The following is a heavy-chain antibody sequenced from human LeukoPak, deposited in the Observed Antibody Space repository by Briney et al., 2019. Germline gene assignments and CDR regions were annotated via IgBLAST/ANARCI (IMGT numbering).Heavy chain of an antibody. CDR2: ISWNSGSI. V-gene: IGHV3-9*01. D-gene: IGHD4-23*01. CDR3: AREVTPYY. J-gene: IGHJ4*02. CDR1: GFTFDDYA. Sequence: GGSLRLSCAASGFTFDDYAMHWVRQAPGKGLEWVSGISWNSGSIGYADSVKGRFTISRDNAKNSLYLQMSSLRAEDTAVYYCAREVTPYYWGQGTLVTVSS.